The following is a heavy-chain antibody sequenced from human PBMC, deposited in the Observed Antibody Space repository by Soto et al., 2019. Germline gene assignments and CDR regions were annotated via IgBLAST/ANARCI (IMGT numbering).Heavy chain of an antibody. J-gene: IGHJ6*02. Sequence: QVQLQESGPGLVKPSQTLSLTCTVSGGSISSGDYYWSWIRQPPGKGLEWIGYIYYSGSTYYNPSLKSGVPLPXDTSKNQFSLKLSSVTAADTAVYYCARASPVVTDVWGQGTTVTVSS. CDR3: ARASPVVTDV. CDR2: IYYSGST. CDR1: GGSISSGDYY. D-gene: IGHD5-18*01. V-gene: IGHV4-30-4*01.